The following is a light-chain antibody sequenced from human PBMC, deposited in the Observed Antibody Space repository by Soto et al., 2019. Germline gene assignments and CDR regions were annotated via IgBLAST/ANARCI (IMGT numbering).Light chain of an antibody. Sequence: ETVMTQSPATLSVSPGERATLSCRASQSLNSNLAWYQQKPGQAPRLLIDGASDRATGIPDRFSGSGYGTEFTLSISSLQSEDFATYYCQQTLSVPRTFGLGTKVEIK. CDR1: QSLNSN. CDR2: GAS. V-gene: IGKV3-15*01. J-gene: IGKJ1*01. CDR3: QQTLSVPRT.